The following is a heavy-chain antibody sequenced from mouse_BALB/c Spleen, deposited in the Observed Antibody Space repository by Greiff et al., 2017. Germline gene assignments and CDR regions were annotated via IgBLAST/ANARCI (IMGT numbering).Heavy chain of an antibody. V-gene: IGHV1-14*01. Sequence: VQLQQSGPELVKPGASVKMSCKASGYTFTSYVMHWVKQKPGQGLEWIGYINPYNDGTKYNEKFKGKATLTSDKSSSTAYMELSSLTSEDSAVYYCARSAMITTWYFDVWGAGTTVTVSS. CDR1: GYTFTSYV. J-gene: IGHJ1*01. D-gene: IGHD2-4*01. CDR3: ARSAMITTWYFDV. CDR2: INPYNDGT.